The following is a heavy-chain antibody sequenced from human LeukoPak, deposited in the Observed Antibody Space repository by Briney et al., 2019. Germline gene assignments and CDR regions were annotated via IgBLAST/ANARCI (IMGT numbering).Heavy chain of an antibody. J-gene: IGHJ6*03. CDR2: IIPIFGTA. Sequence: SVKVSCKASGGTFSSYAISWVRQAPGQGLEWMGGIIPIFGTANYAQKFQGRVTITTDESTSTAYMELSSLRSEDTAVYYCARVRGDDYYMDVWGKGTTVTVSS. D-gene: IGHD2-21*01. CDR1: GGTFSSYA. CDR3: ARVRGDDYYMDV. V-gene: IGHV1-69*05.